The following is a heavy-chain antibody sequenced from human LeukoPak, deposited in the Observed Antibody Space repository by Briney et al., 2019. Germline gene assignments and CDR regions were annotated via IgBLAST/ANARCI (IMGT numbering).Heavy chain of an antibody. CDR2: ISSNGGST. CDR3: ARVGTYGDYGPFDY. CDR1: GFTFNGYA. J-gene: IGHJ4*02. V-gene: IGHV3-64*01. Sequence: GGSLRLSCAASGFTFNGYAMHWVRQAPGKGLEYVSSISSNGGSTYYANSVKGRFTISRDNSKNTLYLQMGSLRAEDMAVYYCARVGTYGDYGPFDYWGQGTLVTVSS. D-gene: IGHD4-17*01.